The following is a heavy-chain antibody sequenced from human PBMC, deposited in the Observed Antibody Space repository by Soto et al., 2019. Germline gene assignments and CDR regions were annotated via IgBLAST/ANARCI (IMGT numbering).Heavy chain of an antibody. D-gene: IGHD4-17*01. V-gene: IGHV4-59*08. CDR3: ASLNYDYGRKYFDS. J-gene: IGHJ4*01. Sequence: SEALSLTCTVSGGSISGYYWSWFRQPPGKGLEWIGYIYYSGSTTYTPSLKSRVTIAVDTSKNQFSLRLNSVTAADTAVYFCASLNYDYGRKYFDSWGHGTLVT. CDR1: GGSISGYY. CDR2: IYYSGST.